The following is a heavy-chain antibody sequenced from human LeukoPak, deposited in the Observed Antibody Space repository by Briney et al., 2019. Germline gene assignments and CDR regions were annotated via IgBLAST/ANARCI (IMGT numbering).Heavy chain of an antibody. V-gene: IGHV4-39*01. CDR1: GASISSGSYY. D-gene: IGHD5-12*01. Sequence: SETLSLTCTISGASISSGSYYWGWIRQPPGKGLERIGSIYYSGNTCYNPSLKSRLTISVDTSKNHFSLKLSSVAAADTARYYCARHRRGYDDRIDYWGQGALVIVSS. CDR2: IYYSGNT. CDR3: ARHRRGYDDRIDY. J-gene: IGHJ4*02.